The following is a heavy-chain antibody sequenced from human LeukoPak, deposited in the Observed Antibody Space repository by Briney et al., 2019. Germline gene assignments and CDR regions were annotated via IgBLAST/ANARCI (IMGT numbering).Heavy chain of an antibody. CDR1: GGSISSYY. Sequence: SETLSLTCTVSGGSISSYYWSWIRQPPGKGLEWIGYIYYSGSTNYNPSLKSRVTISVDTSKNQFSLKLSSVTAADTAVYYCARGHSGSDYAFDIWGQGTMVTVSS. CDR3: ARGHSGSDYAFDI. D-gene: IGHD1-26*01. CDR2: IYYSGST. J-gene: IGHJ3*02. V-gene: IGHV4-59*01.